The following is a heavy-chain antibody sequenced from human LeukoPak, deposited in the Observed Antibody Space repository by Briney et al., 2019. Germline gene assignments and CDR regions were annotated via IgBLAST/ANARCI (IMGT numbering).Heavy chain of an antibody. CDR2: IYYSGSN. J-gene: IGHJ6*03. Sequence: PSETLSLTCTVSGVFISSSSYYWGWIRQPPGKGLEWIGSIYYSGSNYYNPSLKSRVTISVDTSKTQFSLKLSSVTAADTAVYYCARGLRYYYGSGSYFMDVWGKGTTVTVSS. CDR1: GVFISSSSYY. V-gene: IGHV4-39*01. CDR3: ARGLRYYYGSGSYFMDV. D-gene: IGHD3-10*01.